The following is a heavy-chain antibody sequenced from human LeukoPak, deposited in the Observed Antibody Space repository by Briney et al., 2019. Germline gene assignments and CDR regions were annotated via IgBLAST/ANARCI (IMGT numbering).Heavy chain of an antibody. V-gene: IGHV3-21*01. D-gene: IGHD1-26*01. CDR3: ARAKTSGSYLYDY. CDR1: GFTFSKYS. CDR2: ISTSSTYI. J-gene: IGHJ4*02. Sequence: PGGSLRLSCAASGFTFSKYSINWVRQAPGKGLEWVSSISTSSTYIYYADSMKGRFTVSRDNAKKSLYLQMSSLRAEDTAVYYCARAKTSGSYLYDYWGQGTLVTVSS.